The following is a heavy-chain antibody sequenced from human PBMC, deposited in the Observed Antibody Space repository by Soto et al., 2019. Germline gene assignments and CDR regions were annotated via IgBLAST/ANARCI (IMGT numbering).Heavy chain of an antibody. Sequence: QVQLVQSGAEVKKPGSSVKVSCKASGGTFSNYAITWVRQAPGQGLEWLGRIIPIFGSANYAQKFQGRVTISADESTTTVYIDLRSLRSDDTAVYYCAKDGGTDGYFGTWYDPWGQGTLVSVSS. CDR1: GGTFSNYA. D-gene: IGHD2-15*01. CDR2: IIPIFGSA. CDR3: AKDGGTDGYFGTWYDP. V-gene: IGHV1-69*15. J-gene: IGHJ5*02.